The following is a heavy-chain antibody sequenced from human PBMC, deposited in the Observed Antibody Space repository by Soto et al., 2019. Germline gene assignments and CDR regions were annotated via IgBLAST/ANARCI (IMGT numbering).Heavy chain of an antibody. CDR3: ARSPKVDWVMMDV. CDR2: IDPSDSYT. Sequence: QVPGKGLEWMGRIDPSDSYTNYSPSFQGHVTISADKSISTAYLQWSSLKASDTAMYYCARSPKVDWVMMDVWGQGTTVTVSS. V-gene: IGHV5-10-1*01. J-gene: IGHJ6*02. D-gene: IGHD3-9*01.